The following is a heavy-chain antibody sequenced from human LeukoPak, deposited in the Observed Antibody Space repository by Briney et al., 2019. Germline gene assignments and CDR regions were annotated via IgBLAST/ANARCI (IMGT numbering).Heavy chain of an antibody. CDR2: TYYSGST. CDR1: GCSISSSSSY. V-gene: IGHV4-39*01. J-gene: IGHJ4*02. Sequence: PSETLSLTCTVPGCSISSSSSYWGWIRQPPGKGLEWIGSTYYSGSTYYNPSLKSRVTISVDTSKNQFSLKLSSVTAADTAVYYCARQDIVVVVAATDYFDYWGQGTLVTVSS. D-gene: IGHD2-15*01. CDR3: ARQDIVVVVAATDYFDY.